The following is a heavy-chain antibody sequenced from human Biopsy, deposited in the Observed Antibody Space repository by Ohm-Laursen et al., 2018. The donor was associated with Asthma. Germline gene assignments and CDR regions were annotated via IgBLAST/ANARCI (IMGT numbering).Heavy chain of an antibody. D-gene: IGHD3-10*01. J-gene: IGHJ4*02. Sequence: SLRLSCAASGFMFRSFGMHWVRQAPGKGLEWVALMSYDGSIKDYADSVKGRFTISRDNSTNTLYLHMNSLRVEDTAVYYCARGLDYSGRSGFDYWGQGTLVTVSS. CDR1: GFMFRSFG. CDR3: ARGLDYSGRSGFDY. CDR2: MSYDGSIK. V-gene: IGHV3-30*03.